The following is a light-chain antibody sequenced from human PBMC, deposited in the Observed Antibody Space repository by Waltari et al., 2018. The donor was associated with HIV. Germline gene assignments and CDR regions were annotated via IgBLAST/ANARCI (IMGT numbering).Light chain of an antibody. V-gene: IGKV3-20*01. CDR1: QSVSSTS. CDR2: SAS. J-gene: IGKJ1*01. CDR3: QRYGRSRT. Sequence: IVLTQSSGTLSLSPGEKATLSCRASQSVSSTSLAWYQQKPGQSPRLLIYSASTRANGIPDRFSGSGSGTDFSLTISRLEPEDFAVYYCQRYGRSRTFGQGTKVEIK.